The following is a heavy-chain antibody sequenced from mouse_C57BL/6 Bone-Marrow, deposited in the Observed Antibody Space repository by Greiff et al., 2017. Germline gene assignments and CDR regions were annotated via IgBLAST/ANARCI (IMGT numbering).Heavy chain of an antibody. CDR3: ARPLYYYGSSYYWYFDV. Sequence: VQLQQSVAELVRPGASVKLSCTASGFNIKNTYMHWVKQRPEQGLEWIGRIDPANGNTKYAPKFQGKATITADTSSNTAYLQLSSLTSEDTAIYYCARPLYYYGSSYYWYFDVWGTGTTVTVSS. D-gene: IGHD1-1*01. CDR1: GFNIKNTY. V-gene: IGHV14-3*01. J-gene: IGHJ1*03. CDR2: IDPANGNT.